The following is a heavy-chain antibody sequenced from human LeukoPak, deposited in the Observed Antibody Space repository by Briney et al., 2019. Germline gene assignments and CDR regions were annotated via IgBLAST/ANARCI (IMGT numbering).Heavy chain of an antibody. V-gene: IGHV4-4*02. CDR1: GGSISSSNW. CDR3: ARARSYRLYYFDY. Sequence: PSGTLSLTCAVSGGSISSSNWWSWVRQPPGKGLEWIGEIYHSGSTNYNPSLKSRVTISVDKSKNQFSLKLSSVTAADTAVYYCARARSYRLYYFDYWGQGTLVTVSS. CDR2: IYHSGST. J-gene: IGHJ4*02. D-gene: IGHD3-16*02.